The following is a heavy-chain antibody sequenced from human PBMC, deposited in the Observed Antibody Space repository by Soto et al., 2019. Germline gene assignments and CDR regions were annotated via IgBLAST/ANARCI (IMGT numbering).Heavy chain of an antibody. J-gene: IGHJ3*02. CDR1: SASLSSSTYY. Sequence: SETLSLTCSVSSASLSSSTYYWSWIRQPRGRGLEWIGTFHYCESTYFHPSLESRITISVDTSKNQFSLKVNFVTVADTAVYYCARDSFSEVTRSDDGFDIWGQGTMVTVSS. V-gene: IGHV4-39*02. D-gene: IGHD4-17*01. CDR2: FHYCEST. CDR3: ARDSFSEVTRSDDGFDI.